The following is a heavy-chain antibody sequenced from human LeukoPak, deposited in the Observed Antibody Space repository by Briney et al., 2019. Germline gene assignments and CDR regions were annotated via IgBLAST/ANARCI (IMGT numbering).Heavy chain of an antibody. V-gene: IGHV3-30*02. Sequence: PGGSLRLSCAASGFTFSSYGMHWVRQAPGKGLEWVAFIRYDGSNKYYADSVKGRFTISRDNSKNTLYLQMNSLRAEDTAVYYCAKSLVTTDSSTSCYLDYWGQGTLVTVSS. CDR1: GFTFSSYG. D-gene: IGHD2-2*01. CDR3: AKSLVTTDSSTSCYLDY. CDR2: IRYDGSNK. J-gene: IGHJ4*02.